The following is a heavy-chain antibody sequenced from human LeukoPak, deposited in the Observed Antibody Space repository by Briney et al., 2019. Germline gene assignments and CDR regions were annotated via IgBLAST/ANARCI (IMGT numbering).Heavy chain of an antibody. J-gene: IGHJ4*02. CDR3: ARDTGTTRSDY. V-gene: IGHV3-21*01. CDR1: GFTFSSYS. Sequence: PGGFLRLSCAASGFTFSSYSMNWVRQAPGKGLEWVSSISSSSSYIYYADSVKGRFTISRDNAKNSLYLQMNSLRAEDTAVYYCARDTGTTRSDYWGQGTLVTVSS. CDR2: ISSSSSYI. D-gene: IGHD1-7*01.